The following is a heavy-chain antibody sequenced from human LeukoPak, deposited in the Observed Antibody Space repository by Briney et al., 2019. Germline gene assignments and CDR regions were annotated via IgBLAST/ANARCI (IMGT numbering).Heavy chain of an antibody. CDR3: ARGHYKEYFDY. J-gene: IGHJ4*02. CDR1: GGSISSYY. V-gene: IGHV4-59*01. D-gene: IGHD4-11*01. CDR2: IYYSGST. Sequence: SETLSLTCIVSGGSISSYYWSWIRQPPGKGLEWIGYIYYSGSTNYKPSLKSRVTISVDTSKNQFSLKLSSVTAADTAVYYCARGHYKEYFDYWGQGTLVTISS.